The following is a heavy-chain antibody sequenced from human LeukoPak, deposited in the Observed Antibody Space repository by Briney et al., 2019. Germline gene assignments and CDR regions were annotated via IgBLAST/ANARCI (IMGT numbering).Heavy chain of an antibody. J-gene: IGHJ4*02. CDR3: VPSAMPYLDY. CDR1: GFTIRNYW. CDR2: LQSDGIST. D-gene: IGHD2-2*01. V-gene: IGHV3-74*01. Sequence: PGGSLRLSCAASGFTIRNYWVHWARQAPGKGLEWVSCLQSDGISTRYADSVKGRFTISKDDAKNTLYLEMSSLRAEDTAVYYCVPSAMPYLDYWGQGTLVTVSS.